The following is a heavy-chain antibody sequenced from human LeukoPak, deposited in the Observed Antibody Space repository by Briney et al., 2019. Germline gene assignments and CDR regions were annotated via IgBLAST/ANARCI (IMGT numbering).Heavy chain of an antibody. V-gene: IGHV3-23*01. D-gene: IGHD2-2*01. Sequence: GGSLRLSCAVSGFTFSSSAMSWVRQAPGKGLEWVSGISGSSGSTNYADSVKGRFTISRDNSKNTLYLQMNSLRAEDTAVYYCAKELVVPAAIYYYYYGMDVWGQGTTVTVSS. CDR2: ISGSSGST. CDR3: AKELVVPAAIYYYYYGMDV. J-gene: IGHJ6*02. CDR1: GFTFSSSA.